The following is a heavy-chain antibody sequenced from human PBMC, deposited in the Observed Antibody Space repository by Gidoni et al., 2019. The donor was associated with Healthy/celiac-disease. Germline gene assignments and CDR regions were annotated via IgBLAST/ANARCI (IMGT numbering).Heavy chain of an antibody. J-gene: IGHJ4*01. V-gene: IGHV3-33*01. CDR1: GFTFSNYG. CDR2: IWYDGSNK. D-gene: IGHD5-18*01. Sequence: QVQLVESGGGVVQPGRSLRLSCAASGFTFSNYGMHWVRKAPGQGLEWVAVIWYDGSNKYYADSVKGRFTISRDNSKNTLYLQMNSLRAEDTAVYYCARDVDTFSYYFDYWGQEPWSPSPQ. CDR3: ARDVDTFSYYFDY.